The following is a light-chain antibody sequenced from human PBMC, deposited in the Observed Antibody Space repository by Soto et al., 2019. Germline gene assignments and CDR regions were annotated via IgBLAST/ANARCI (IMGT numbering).Light chain of an antibody. CDR2: EVN. CDR1: NSDVGAYNY. CDR3: CSYAPNNTWV. Sequence: QSALTRPASVSGSPGQSITISCTGTNSDVGAYNYVSWFQQHPGKAPKLIVYEVNDRPSGVSTRFSASKSGNTASLTISGLQPDDEGDYYCCSYAPNNTWVFGGGTQLTVL. J-gene: IGLJ3*02. V-gene: IGLV2-14*01.